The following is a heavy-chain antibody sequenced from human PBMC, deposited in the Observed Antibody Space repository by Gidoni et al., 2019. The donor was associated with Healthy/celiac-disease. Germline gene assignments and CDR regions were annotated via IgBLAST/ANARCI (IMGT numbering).Heavy chain of an antibody. D-gene: IGHD3-22*01. CDR3: ARDQDYDSSGYYDAFDI. CDR1: GFTFSSYG. Sequence: QVQLVESGGGVVQPGRSLRLSCAASGFTFSSYGMHWVRQAPGKGLEWVAVIWYDGSNKYYADSVKGRFTISRDNSKNTRYLQMNSLRAEDTAVYYCARDQDYDSSGYYDAFDIWGQGTMVTVSS. V-gene: IGHV3-33*01. J-gene: IGHJ3*02. CDR2: IWYDGSNK.